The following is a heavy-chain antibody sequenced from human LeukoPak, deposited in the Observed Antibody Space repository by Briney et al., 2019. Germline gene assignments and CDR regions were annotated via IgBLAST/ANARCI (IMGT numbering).Heavy chain of an antibody. V-gene: IGHV1-24*01. Sequence: ASVKVSCKVSGYTLTELSMHWVRQAPGKGLEWMGGFDPEDSETIYAQKFQGRVTMTEDTSTDTAYMELSSLRSEDTAVYYCATDLFIEMATTIDYWGQGTLVTVSS. J-gene: IGHJ4*02. CDR2: FDPEDSET. CDR1: GYTLTELS. CDR3: ATDLFIEMATTIDY. D-gene: IGHD5-24*01.